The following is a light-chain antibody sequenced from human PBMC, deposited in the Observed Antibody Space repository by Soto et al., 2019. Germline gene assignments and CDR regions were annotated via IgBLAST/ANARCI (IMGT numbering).Light chain of an antibody. CDR3: QQYGSSPYT. CDR2: GAS. J-gene: IGKJ2*01. CDR1: QTISDDY. V-gene: IGKV3-20*01. Sequence: EIVMTQSPGTLSLSPGERATLSCRASQTISDDYLAWYQQRPGQAPRLLMYGASSRATAIPDRFSGGGSGTDFTLSISRLEPEDFAVYYCQQYGSSPYTFGQGTKLEIK.